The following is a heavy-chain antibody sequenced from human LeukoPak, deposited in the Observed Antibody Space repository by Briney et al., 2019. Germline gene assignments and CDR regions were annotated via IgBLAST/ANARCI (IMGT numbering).Heavy chain of an antibody. CDR2: IKSKTDGGTT. Sequence: PGGSLRLSCAASGFTFSNAWMSWVRQAPGKGLEWVGHIKSKTDGGTTDYAAPVKGRFTISRDDSKNTLYLQMNSLKTEDTAVYYCTTEYYYDSSGFLGFDYWGQGTLVTVSS. CDR1: GFTFSNAW. CDR3: TTEYYYDSSGFLGFDY. V-gene: IGHV3-15*01. J-gene: IGHJ4*02. D-gene: IGHD3-22*01.